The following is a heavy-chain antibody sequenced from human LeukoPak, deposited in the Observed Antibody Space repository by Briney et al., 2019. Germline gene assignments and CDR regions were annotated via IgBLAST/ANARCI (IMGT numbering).Heavy chain of an antibody. CDR3: AKDTPTTGYHLDS. J-gene: IGHJ4*02. D-gene: IGHD1-1*01. CDR2: ISGSGGST. CDR1: GFTFSSYG. V-gene: IGHV3-23*01. Sequence: GGTLRLSCAASGFTFSSYGMSWVRQAPGKGLEWASAISGSGGSTYYADSVKGRFTISRDNSENTLYLQINSLRVEDTAVYYCAKDTPTTGYHLDSWGQGTLVTVSS.